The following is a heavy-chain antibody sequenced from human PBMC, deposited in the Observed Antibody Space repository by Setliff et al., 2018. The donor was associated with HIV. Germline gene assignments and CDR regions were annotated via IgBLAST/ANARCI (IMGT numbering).Heavy chain of an antibody. Sequence: SETLSLTCTVSRGSISSGGYYWSWIRQHPERGLEWIGYIYYNGRTYYSPSLRSRVTMSVDTSRNEFSLRLSSVTAADTAVYYCVKAVAAPSWFDPWGQGTLVTVSS. CDR3: VKAVAAPSWFDP. CDR2: IYYNGRT. D-gene: IGHD2-15*01. V-gene: IGHV4-31*02. CDR1: RGSISSGGYY. J-gene: IGHJ5*02.